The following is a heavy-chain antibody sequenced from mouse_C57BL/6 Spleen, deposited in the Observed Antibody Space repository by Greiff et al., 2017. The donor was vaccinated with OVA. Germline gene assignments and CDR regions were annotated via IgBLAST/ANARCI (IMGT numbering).Heavy chain of an antibody. Sequence: VQLQQPGAELVMPGASVKLSCKASGYTFTSYWMHWVKQRPGQGLEWIGEIDPSDSYTNYNQKFKGKSTLTVDKSSSTAYMQLSSLTSEDSAVYYCARTNRDSPFDYWGQGTTLTVSS. J-gene: IGHJ2*01. CDR2: IDPSDSYT. V-gene: IGHV1-69*01. CDR1: GYTFTSYW. CDR3: ARTNRDSPFDY. D-gene: IGHD6-1*01.